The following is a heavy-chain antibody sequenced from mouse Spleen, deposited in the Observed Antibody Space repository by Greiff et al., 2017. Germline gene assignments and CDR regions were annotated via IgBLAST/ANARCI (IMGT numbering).Heavy chain of an antibody. Sequence: VQLQQSGAELVRPGTSVKVSCKASGYAFTNYLIEWIKERPGQGLEWIGVINPGSGGANYNEKFKDKATLTADKFSTTAYIQLSSLTSEDSAVYFCARFGLTGTGYWGQGTTLTVSS. CDR3: ARFGLTGTGY. J-gene: IGHJ2*01. D-gene: IGHD4-1*01. CDR1: GYAFTNYL. CDR2: INPGSGGA. V-gene: IGHV1-54*01.